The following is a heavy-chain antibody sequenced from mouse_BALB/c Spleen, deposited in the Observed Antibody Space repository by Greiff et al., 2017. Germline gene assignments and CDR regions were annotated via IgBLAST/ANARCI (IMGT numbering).Heavy chain of an antibody. Sequence: EVKLMESGGGLVQPGGSMKLSCVASGFTFSNYWMNWVRQSPEKGLEWVAEIRLKSNNYATHYAESVKGRFTISRDDSKSSVYLQMNNLRAEDTGIYYCTSATDYWGQGTTLTVSS. V-gene: IGHV6-6*02. CDR2: IRLKSNNYAT. J-gene: IGHJ2*01. CDR3: TSATDY. CDR1: GFTFSNYW. D-gene: IGHD1-2*01.